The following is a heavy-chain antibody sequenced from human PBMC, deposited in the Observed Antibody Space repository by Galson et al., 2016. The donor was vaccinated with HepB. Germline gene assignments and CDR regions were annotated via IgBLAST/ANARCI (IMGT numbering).Heavy chain of an antibody. Sequence: SLRLSCAASGFTFSNYAMNWVRLAPGKGLEWVSIISGSGGSTFYADSVKGRFTISRDNSKNTLYLQMNSLRDEDAAVYYCARGVGPAYMDVWGKGTTVTVSS. V-gene: IGHV3-23*01. D-gene: IGHD5/OR15-5a*01. CDR3: ARGVGPAYMDV. CDR1: GFTFSNYA. CDR2: ISGSGGST. J-gene: IGHJ6*03.